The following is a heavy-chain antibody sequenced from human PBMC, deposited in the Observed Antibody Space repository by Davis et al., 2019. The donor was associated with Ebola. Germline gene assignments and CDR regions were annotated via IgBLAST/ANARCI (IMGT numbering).Heavy chain of an antibody. J-gene: IGHJ6*04. CDR2: FYYSGST. D-gene: IGHD3-9*01. CDR3: ARGVTDILTGFVDV. CDR1: GDSVRSRSHY. Sequence: SETLSLTCTVSGDSVRSRSHYWGWIRQPPGKGLEWIGSFYYSGSTYYNPSLESRATISVVTSKNQFSLKLSSVTAAETAVYYCARGVTDILTGFVDVWGKGTTVTVSS. V-gene: IGHV4-39*07.